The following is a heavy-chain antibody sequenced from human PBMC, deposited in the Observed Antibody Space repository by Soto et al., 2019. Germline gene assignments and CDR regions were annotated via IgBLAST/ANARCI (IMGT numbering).Heavy chain of an antibody. D-gene: IGHD2-2*01. CDR2: ITGSGGST. Sequence: VGSLRLSCAASGFTFSSYAMTWVRQAPGKGLEYVSSITGSGGSTYYADSVRGRFTISRDNSKNTLFVQMNSLRAEDTAIYYCAKWGSSSSCSTTGFDPWGQGTMVTVYS. CDR1: GFTFSSYA. V-gene: IGHV3-23*01. CDR3: AKWGSSSSCSTTGFDP. J-gene: IGHJ5*02.